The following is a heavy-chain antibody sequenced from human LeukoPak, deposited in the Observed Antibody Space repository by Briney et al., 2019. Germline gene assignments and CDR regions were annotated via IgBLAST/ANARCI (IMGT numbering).Heavy chain of an antibody. CDR2: XXGSGGST. V-gene: IGHV3-23*01. D-gene: IGHD3-10*01. Sequence: XAMSWXRQAPGKXXXXVXXXXGSGGSTNYADSVKGRFTISRDNSKNTLYLQMNSLRAEDTAVYYCAKARPGLWFGEPPYFDYWGQGTLVTVSS. CDR1: XA. CDR3: AKARPGLWFGEPPYFDY. J-gene: IGHJ4*02.